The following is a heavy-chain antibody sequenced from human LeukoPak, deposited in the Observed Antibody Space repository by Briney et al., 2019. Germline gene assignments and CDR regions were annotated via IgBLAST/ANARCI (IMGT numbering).Heavy chain of an antibody. D-gene: IGHD3-22*01. Sequence: GESLKISCKGSGYSFTSYWIGWVRQMPGKGLEWMGIIYPGDSDTRYSPSFQGQVTISAGKSISTAYLQWSSLKASDTAMYYCARPYYYDSSGYSTEYYMDVWGKGTTVTVSS. J-gene: IGHJ6*03. CDR1: GYSFTSYW. V-gene: IGHV5-51*01. CDR3: ARPYYYDSSGYSTEYYMDV. CDR2: IYPGDSDT.